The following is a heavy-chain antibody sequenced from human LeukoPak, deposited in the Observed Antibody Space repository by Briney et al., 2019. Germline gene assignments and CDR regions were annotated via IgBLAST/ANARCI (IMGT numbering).Heavy chain of an antibody. V-gene: IGHV4-34*01. Sequence: PSETLSLTCAVYGGSFSGYYWSWIRQPPGKGLEWIGEINHSGSTNYNPSLKSRVTISVDTSKNQVSLKLRSVTAADTAVYYCARVGTFGGVIVDYWGQGTLVTVSS. CDR2: INHSGST. J-gene: IGHJ4*02. CDR1: GGSFSGYY. D-gene: IGHD3-16*02. CDR3: ARVGTFGGVIVDY.